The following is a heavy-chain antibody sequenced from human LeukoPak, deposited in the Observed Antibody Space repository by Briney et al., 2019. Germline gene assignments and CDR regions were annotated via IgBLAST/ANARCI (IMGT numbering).Heavy chain of an antibody. V-gene: IGHV1-2*06. D-gene: IGHD2-21*01. J-gene: IGHJ5*02. CDR1: GYTFTGYY. CDR3: ARDYGPYPGCSWFDP. CDR2: INCNGGGT. Sequence: ASVNVSCKASGYTFTGYYIHWVRQAPGQGLEWMGRINCNGGGTSYAQKFQGRVTMTRDTSISTAYMELDRLTSDDTAVYYCARDYGPYPGCSWFDPWGQGTLVTVSS.